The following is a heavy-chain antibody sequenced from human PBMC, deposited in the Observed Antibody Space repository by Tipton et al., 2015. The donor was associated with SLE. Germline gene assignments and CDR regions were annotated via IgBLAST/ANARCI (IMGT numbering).Heavy chain of an antibody. J-gene: IGHJ2*01. CDR2: VYYSGST. V-gene: IGHV4-59*01. CDR1: GFSFSSYY. CDR3: ARGGGNANWYFDL. D-gene: IGHD4-23*01. Sequence: TLSLTCTVSGFSFSSYYWSWIRQPPGKGLEWIGYVYYSGSTNYNPSLRGRITTSVDTSKNQFSLKLSSGTAADTAVYYCARGGGNANWYFDLWGRGTLVTVSS.